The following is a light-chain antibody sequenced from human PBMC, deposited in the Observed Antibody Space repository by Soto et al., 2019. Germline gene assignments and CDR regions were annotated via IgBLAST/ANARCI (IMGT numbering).Light chain of an antibody. Sequence: VMTQAPATLSVSPGERATLSCRASQTINNNVAWYQLKVGQAPRLLIYGASTRATGIPARFSGSGSGTEFTLTISSLQSEDFAEYHCQQYATSPRTFGQGTKVEIK. J-gene: IGKJ1*01. CDR3: QQYATSPRT. V-gene: IGKV3-15*01. CDR2: GAS. CDR1: QTINNN.